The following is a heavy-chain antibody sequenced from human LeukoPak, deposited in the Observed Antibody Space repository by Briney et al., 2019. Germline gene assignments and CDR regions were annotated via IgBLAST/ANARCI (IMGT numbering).Heavy chain of an antibody. J-gene: IGHJ4*02. CDR2: ISSRSSTI. CDR1: GSTFCSNS. D-gene: IGHD3-16*02. V-gene: IGHV3-48*04. CDR3: ATGIEIPRYDY. Sequence: PGGSLRLSCAASGSTFCSNSMNWVRQAPGKGLEWVSYISSRSSTIYYADSVKGRFTISRDNAKNSLYLQMNSLKAEDTAVYYCATGIEIPRYDYWGQGTLVTVSS.